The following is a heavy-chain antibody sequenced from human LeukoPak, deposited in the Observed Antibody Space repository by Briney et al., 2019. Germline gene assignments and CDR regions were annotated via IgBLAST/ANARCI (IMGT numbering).Heavy chain of an antibody. J-gene: IGHJ5*02. CDR1: GGTFSRYA. D-gene: IGHD1-1*01. V-gene: IGHV1-69*05. CDR3: ASLRTGTNNWFDP. CDR2: IIPIFGTA. Sequence: SVKVSCKASGGTFSRYAISWVRQAPGQGLEWMGGIIPIFGTANYAQKFQGRVTITTDESTSTAYMELSSLRSEDTAVYYCASLRTGTNNWFDPWGQGTLVTVSS.